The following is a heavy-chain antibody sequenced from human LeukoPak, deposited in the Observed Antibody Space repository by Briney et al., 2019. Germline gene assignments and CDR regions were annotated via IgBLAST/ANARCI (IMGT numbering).Heavy chain of an antibody. CDR2: ISYDGSNK. J-gene: IGHJ4*02. D-gene: IGHD1-7*01. Sequence: GRSLRLSCAASGFTFSSYAMHWVRQAPGKGLEWGAVISYDGSNKYYADSVKGRFTISRDNSKNTLYLQMNSLRAEDTAVYYCARGGMYNWNYVYYFDYWGQGTLVTVSS. V-gene: IGHV3-30-3*01. CDR1: GFTFSSYA. CDR3: ARGGMYNWNYVYYFDY.